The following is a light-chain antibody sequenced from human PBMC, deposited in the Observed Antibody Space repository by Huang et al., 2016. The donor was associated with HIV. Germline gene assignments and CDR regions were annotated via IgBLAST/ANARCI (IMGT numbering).Light chain of an antibody. Sequence: IQLTQSPSSLSASVGDRVTITCRASQGISSYLAWYQQKPGTAPKLLIYAASTLQSGVPSRFSGSGSVTDFTLTISSLQPEDFATYFCQQLNSFPRTFGQGTKVEIK. V-gene: IGKV1-9*01. J-gene: IGKJ1*01. CDR1: QGISSY. CDR2: AAS. CDR3: QQLNSFPRT.